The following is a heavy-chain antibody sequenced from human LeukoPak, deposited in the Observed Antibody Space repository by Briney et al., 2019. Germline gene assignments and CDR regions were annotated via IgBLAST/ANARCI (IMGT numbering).Heavy chain of an antibody. V-gene: IGHV1-69*13. CDR1: GYTFTGYY. CDR3: ARAGLYGSGSYYRGRGDYYYYMDV. J-gene: IGHJ6*03. Sequence: SVKVSCKASGYTFTGYYMHWVRQAPGQGLEWMGGIIPIFGTANYAQKFQGRVTITADESTSTAYMELSSLRSEDTAVYYCARAGLYGSGSYYRGRGDYYYYMDVWGKGATVTISS. CDR2: IIPIFGTA. D-gene: IGHD3-10*01.